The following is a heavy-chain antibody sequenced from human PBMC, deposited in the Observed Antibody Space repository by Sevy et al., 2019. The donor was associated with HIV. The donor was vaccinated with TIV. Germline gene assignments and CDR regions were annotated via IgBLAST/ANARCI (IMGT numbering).Heavy chain of an antibody. V-gene: IGHV1-69*13. CDR3: ARSNPDGYNYSYYYGMDV. D-gene: IGHD5-12*01. J-gene: IGHJ6*02. Sequence: ASVKVSCKASGDTFGNYAIAWVRQAPGQGLEWVGGIIPVFGSANSAQKFQERVTITADVSTSTAYMELRRLRSEDTAVYYCARSNPDGYNYSYYYGMDVWGQGTTVTVSS. CDR1: GDTFGNYA. CDR2: IIPVFGSA.